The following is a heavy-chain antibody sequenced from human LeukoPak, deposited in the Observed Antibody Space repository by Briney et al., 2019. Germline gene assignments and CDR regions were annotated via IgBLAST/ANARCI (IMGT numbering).Heavy chain of an antibody. Sequence: GGSLRLSCAASGFTFSSYAMNWVRQAPGKGLEWVSGISGSDGGTYYADSVKGRFTISRDNSKNTLYLQMNSLRAEDTAVYYCAKDLSFSPYSPLDYWGQGTLVTVSS. V-gene: IGHV3-23*01. J-gene: IGHJ4*02. CDR3: AKDLSFSPYSPLDY. CDR1: GFTFSSYA. CDR2: ISGSDGGT. D-gene: IGHD5-18*01.